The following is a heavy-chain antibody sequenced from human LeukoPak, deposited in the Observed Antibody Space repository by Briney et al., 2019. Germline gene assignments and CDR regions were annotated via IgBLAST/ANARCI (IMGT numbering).Heavy chain of an antibody. J-gene: IGHJ4*02. CDR1: GGSISSSSYY. Sequence: PSETLSLTCTVSGGSISSSSYYWGWIRQPPGTGLEWIGSIYYSGSTYYNPSLKSRVTISVDTSKNQFSLKLSSVTAADTAVYYCARVHCGGDCYPYWGQGTLVTVSS. V-gene: IGHV4-39*07. D-gene: IGHD2-21*02. CDR2: IYYSGST. CDR3: ARVHCGGDCYPY.